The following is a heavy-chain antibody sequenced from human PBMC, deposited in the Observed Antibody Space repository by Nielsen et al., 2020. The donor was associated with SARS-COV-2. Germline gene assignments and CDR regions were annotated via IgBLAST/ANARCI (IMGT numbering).Heavy chain of an antibody. Sequence: ASVKVSCKVSGDTLTELSIHWVRQAPGQGLEWMGWINTHTGNPTNAQGFTGRFVFSLDTSVSTAYLQISSLRAEDTAVYYCARDRGDGYNSGVDYWGQGTLVTVSS. V-gene: IGHV7-4-1*02. J-gene: IGHJ4*02. CDR3: ARDRGDGYNSGVDY. CDR2: INTHTGNP. CDR1: GDTLTELS. D-gene: IGHD5-24*01.